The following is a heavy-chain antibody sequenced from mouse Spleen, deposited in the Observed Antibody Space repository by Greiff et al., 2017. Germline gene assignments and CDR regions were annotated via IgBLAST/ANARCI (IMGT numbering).Heavy chain of an antibody. J-gene: IGHJ3*01. CDR1: GFNIKDYY. D-gene: IGHD4-1*01. V-gene: IGHV14-2*01. CDR3: ARTGTRIEAFAY. CDR2: IDPEDGET. Sequence: EVKVVESGAELVKPGASVKLSCTASGFNIKDYYMHWVKQRTEQGLEWIGRIDPEDGETKYAPKFQGKATITADTSSNTAYLQLSSLTSEDTAVYYCARTGTRIEAFAYWGQGTLVTVSA.